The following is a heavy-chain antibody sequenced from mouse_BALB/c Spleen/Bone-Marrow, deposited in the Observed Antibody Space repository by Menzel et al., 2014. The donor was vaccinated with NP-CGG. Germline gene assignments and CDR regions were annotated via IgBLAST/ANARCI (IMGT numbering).Heavy chain of an antibody. CDR2: IWAGGST. Sequence: VMLVESGPGLVSPSQSLSITCTVSGFSLTSYGVHRVRQPPGKGLEWLGVIWAGGSTNYNSALMSRLSISKDNSKSQVFLKMNSLQTDDTAMYYCARGGGSWYFDVWGAGTTVTVSS. J-gene: IGHJ1*01. V-gene: IGHV2-9*02. CDR1: GFSLTSYG. CDR3: ARGGGSWYFDV.